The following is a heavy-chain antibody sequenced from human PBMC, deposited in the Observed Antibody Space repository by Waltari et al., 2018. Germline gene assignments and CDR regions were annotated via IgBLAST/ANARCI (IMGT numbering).Heavy chain of an antibody. CDR1: GFTFGDYA. Sequence: EVQLVESGGGLVQPGRSLRLSCTASGFTFGDYAMSWVRQAPGKGLEWVGFIRSKAYGGTTEYAASVKGRFTISRDESKSIAYLQMNSLKTEDTAVYYCTTRDDAFDIWGQGTMVTVSS. CDR2: IRSKAYGGTT. V-gene: IGHV3-49*04. CDR3: TTRDDAFDI. J-gene: IGHJ3*02.